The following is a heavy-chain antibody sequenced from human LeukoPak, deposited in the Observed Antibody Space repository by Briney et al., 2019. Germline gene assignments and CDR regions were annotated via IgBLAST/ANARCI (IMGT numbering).Heavy chain of an antibody. V-gene: IGHV3-21*01. J-gene: IGHJ4*02. CDR3: ARDPADYGDYGGYGY. Sequence: NPGGSLRLSCAASGFTLSSYSMNWVRQAPGKGLEWVSSISSSSSYIYYADSVKGRFTISRDNAKNSLYLQMNSLRAEDKAVYYCARDPADYGDYGGYGYWGQGTLVTVSS. CDR1: GFTLSSYS. D-gene: IGHD4-17*01. CDR2: ISSSSSYI.